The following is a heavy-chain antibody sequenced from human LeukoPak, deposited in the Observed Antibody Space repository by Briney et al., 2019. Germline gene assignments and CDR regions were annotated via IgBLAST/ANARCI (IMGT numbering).Heavy chain of an antibody. CDR1: GGYISSYY. CDR3: ARHHYYDSSGYRDY. V-gene: IGHV4-59*01. D-gene: IGHD3-22*01. Sequence: PSETLSLTCTVSGGYISSYYWSWIRQPPGKGLEWIGYIYYSGSTNYNPSLKSRVTISVDTSKNQFSLKLSSVTAADTAVYYCARHHYYDSSGYRDYWGQGTLVTVSS. CDR2: IYYSGST. J-gene: IGHJ4*02.